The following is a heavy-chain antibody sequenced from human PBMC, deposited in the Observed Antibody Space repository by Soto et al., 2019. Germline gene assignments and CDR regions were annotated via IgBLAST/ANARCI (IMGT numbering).Heavy chain of an antibody. V-gene: IGHV1-69*05. CDR2: IIPFFGSS. D-gene: IGHD3-3*01. J-gene: IGHJ6*03. CDR3: ARSDFWSGYAAYYYYMDV. CDR1: GGTFSNSA. Sequence: SVKVSCKASGGTFSNSAISWVRQAPGQGLEWMGGIIPFFGSSNYAQKFQGRVTITTDASTSTAYMELSSLRSEDTAVYYCARSDFWSGYAAYYYYMDVWGKGTTVTVSS.